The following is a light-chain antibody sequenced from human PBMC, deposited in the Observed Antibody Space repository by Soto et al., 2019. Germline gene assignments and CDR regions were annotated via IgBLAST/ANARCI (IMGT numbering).Light chain of an antibody. CDR3: SSYTGSSTYV. V-gene: IGLV2-14*03. CDR2: DVS. CDR1: SSDVGGYNY. J-gene: IGLJ1*01. Sequence: QSALTQPASVSGSPGQSITISCTGTSSDVGGYNYVSWYQQHPGIAPKLMIYDVSNRPSGVSNRFSGSKSGNTASLTISGLQTEGESDYYCSSYTGSSTYVFGTGTKVTVL.